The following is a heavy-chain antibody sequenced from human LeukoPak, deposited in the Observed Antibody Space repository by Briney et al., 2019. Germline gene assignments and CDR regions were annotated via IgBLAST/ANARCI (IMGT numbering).Heavy chain of an antibody. J-gene: IGHJ4*02. CDR3: VSMVRGIGY. D-gene: IGHD3-10*01. CDR1: GFTFSSYE. CDR2: VWYDGNRK. Sequence: PGGSLRLSCAASGFTFSSYEMNWVRQAPGKGLEWVTLVWYDGNRKYYADSVRGRFTISRDNSKNSVYLQLNSLRPEDTAMYYCVSMVRGIGYWGQGTLVTVSS. V-gene: IGHV3-30*02.